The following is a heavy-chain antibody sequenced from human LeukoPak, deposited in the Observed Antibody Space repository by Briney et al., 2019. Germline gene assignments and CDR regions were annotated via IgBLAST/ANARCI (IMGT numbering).Heavy chain of an antibody. CDR2: IYYSGTT. CDR3: ARYRDSGGRLAFDI. V-gene: IGHV4-31*03. CDR1: GGSISSDGYY. D-gene: IGHD2-15*01. J-gene: IGHJ3*02. Sequence: ETSQTLSLTCTVSGGSISSDGYYWSWIRQLPGKGLEWTGYIYYSGTTYYNPSLEGRVTMSVDTSKNQFSLKLSSVTAADTAVYYCARYRDSGGRLAFDIWGQGTMVIVSS.